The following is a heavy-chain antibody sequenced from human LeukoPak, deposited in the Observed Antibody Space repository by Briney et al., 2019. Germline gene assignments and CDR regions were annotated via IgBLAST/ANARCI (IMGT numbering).Heavy chain of an antibody. V-gene: IGHV4-34*01. J-gene: IGHJ4*02. D-gene: IGHD2-8*02. CDR3: ARHLYWLPYYFDY. CDR2: TTHSGCT. Sequence: SETLSLTCAVYGESFNGYYWSWIRQPPGKGLEWIGETTHSGCTNYNPSLKSRVAISLDTSKNQFSLNLTSVTAADSAMYYCARHLYWLPYYFDYWGQGTLVTVSS. CDR1: GESFNGYY.